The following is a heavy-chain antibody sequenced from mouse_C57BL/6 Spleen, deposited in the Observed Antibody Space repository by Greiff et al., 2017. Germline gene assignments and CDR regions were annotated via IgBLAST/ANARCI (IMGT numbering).Heavy chain of an antibody. CDR1: GFTFSSYG. J-gene: IGHJ2*01. CDR2: ISSGGSYT. Sequence: EVQLVESGEGLVKPGGSLKLSCAASGFTFSSYGMSWVRQTPDKRLEWVATISSGGSYTYYPDSVKGRFTISRDNAKNTLYLQMSSLKSEDTAMYYCARQSPADYWGQGTTLTVSS. V-gene: IGHV5-6*01. CDR3: ARQSPADY.